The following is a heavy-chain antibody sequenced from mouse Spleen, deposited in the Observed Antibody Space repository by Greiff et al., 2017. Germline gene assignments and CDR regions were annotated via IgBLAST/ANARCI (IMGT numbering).Heavy chain of an antibody. J-gene: IGHJ1*01. D-gene: IGHD4-1*01. CDR1: GFTFSSYG. CDR3: ARELGRYFDV. CDR2: ISGGGSYT. Sequence: EVKLMESGGGLVKPGGSLKLSCAASGFTFSSYGMSWVRQTPEKRLEWVATISGGGSYTYYPDSVKGRFTISRDNAKNNLYLQMSSLRSEDTALYYCARELGRYFDVWGAGTTVTVSS. V-gene: IGHV5-9-2*01.